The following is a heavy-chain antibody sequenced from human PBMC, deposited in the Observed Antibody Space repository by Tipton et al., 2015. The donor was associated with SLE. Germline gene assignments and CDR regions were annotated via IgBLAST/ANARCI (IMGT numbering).Heavy chain of an antibody. Sequence: LRLSCAVYGGSFSGYYWSWIRQPPGKGLEWIGEINHSGSTNYNPSLKSRVTISVDTSKNQFSLKLSSETAADTAVYYCARELYDYVWGSYRYTVLGAFDIWGQGTMVTVSS. CDR1: GGSFSGYY. CDR2: INHSGST. V-gene: IGHV4-34*01. D-gene: IGHD3-16*02. CDR3: ARELYDYVWGSYRYTVLGAFDI. J-gene: IGHJ3*02.